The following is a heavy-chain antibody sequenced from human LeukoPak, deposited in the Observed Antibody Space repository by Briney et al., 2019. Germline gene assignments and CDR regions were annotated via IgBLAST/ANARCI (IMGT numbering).Heavy chain of an antibody. D-gene: IGHD3-22*01. V-gene: IGHV3-48*02. CDR2: ISSSSSTI. CDR1: GFTFSSYS. J-gene: IGHJ3*02. CDR3: ARSEYYYDSSGYRPFDI. Sequence: GGSLRLPCAASGFTFSSYSMNWVRQARGKGLEWVSCISSSSSTIYYADSVKGRFTISRDNAMNSLYLQMNSLRDEDTAVYYCARSEYYYDSSGYRPFDIWGQGTMVTVSS.